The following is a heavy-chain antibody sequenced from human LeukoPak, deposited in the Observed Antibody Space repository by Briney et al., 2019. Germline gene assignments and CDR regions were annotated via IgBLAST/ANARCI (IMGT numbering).Heavy chain of an antibody. Sequence: PSETLSLTCSVSGGSISYYWSWIRQPPGKGLEWIGYISNTGSTNYNPSLKSRVTTSVDTSKNQLSLKLTSVTAADTAVYYCARDLGSGGGLDYWGQGTLVTVSS. CDR1: GGSISYY. CDR3: ARDLGSGGGLDY. CDR2: ISNTGST. J-gene: IGHJ4*02. V-gene: IGHV4-59*01.